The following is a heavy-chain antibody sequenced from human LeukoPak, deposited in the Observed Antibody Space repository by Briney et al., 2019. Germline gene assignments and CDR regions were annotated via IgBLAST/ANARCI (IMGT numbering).Heavy chain of an antibody. D-gene: IGHD1-1*01. J-gene: IGHJ3*02. Sequence: QPGGSLRLSSAAAGFTFTTYTISWVRQAPGKGLGWVSSIYGDASKTFYADSVRGRFTISRDSSKSMVYLQMNGLRVDDTALCYCSKDRVRDNGWNFDMWGQGTMVIVSA. CDR2: IYGDASKT. CDR3: SKDRVRDNGWNFDM. CDR1: GFTFTTYT. V-gene: IGHV3-23*01.